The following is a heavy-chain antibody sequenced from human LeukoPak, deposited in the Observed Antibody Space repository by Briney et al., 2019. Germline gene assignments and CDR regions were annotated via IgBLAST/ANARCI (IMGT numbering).Heavy chain of an antibody. CDR2: IYYSGST. V-gene: IGHV4-39*07. CDR1: GGSISSSSYY. Sequence: SETLSLTCTVSGGSISSSSYYWGWIRQPPGKGLEWIGSIYYSGSTYYNPSLKSRVTISVDTSKNQFSLKLSSVTAADTAVYYCARERAVTTYYYFDYWGQGTLVTVSS. J-gene: IGHJ4*02. CDR3: ARERAVTTYYYFDY. D-gene: IGHD4-17*01.